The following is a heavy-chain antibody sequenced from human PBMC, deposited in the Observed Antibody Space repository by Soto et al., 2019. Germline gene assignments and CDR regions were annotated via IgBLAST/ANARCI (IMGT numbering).Heavy chain of an antibody. J-gene: IGHJ4*02. CDR1: GFTFSSFE. Sequence: GGSLRLSCATSGFTFSSFEMNWVRQAPGKGLEWVSYISSAGSATFYADSVKGRFTISRDNAKNSLFLQMNSLSAEDTALYYCVGASGVNPVDYWGQGTLVTVSS. CDR2: ISSAGSAT. D-gene: IGHD3-10*01. CDR3: VGASGVNPVDY. V-gene: IGHV3-48*03.